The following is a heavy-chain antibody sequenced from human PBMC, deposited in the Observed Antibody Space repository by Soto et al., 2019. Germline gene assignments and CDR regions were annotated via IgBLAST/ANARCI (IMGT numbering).Heavy chain of an antibody. CDR1: GGSISSYY. CDR3: VAGPDRAKSAY. CDR2: IYYSGST. J-gene: IGHJ4*01. V-gene: IGHV4-59*01. Sequence: SETLSLTCTVSGGSISSYYWNWIRQPPGKGLEWIGYIYYSGSTNYNPSLKSRVTISVDTSKNQFSLRLISVTAADTAVYYCVAGPDRAKSAYWGQGTLVTVSS.